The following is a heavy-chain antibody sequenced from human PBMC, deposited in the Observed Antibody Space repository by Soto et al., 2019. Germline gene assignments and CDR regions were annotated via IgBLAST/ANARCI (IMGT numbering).Heavy chain of an antibody. D-gene: IGHD2-21*01. J-gene: IGHJ4*02. V-gene: IGHV3-74*01. CDR2: ISGDGSFT. CDR1: GFTFSNYW. Sequence: GGALRLSCGASGFTFSNYWMHWVRQAPGEGLVWVSRISGDGSFTRFADSVKGRFTISRDNAKNTMSLQMNSLRVDDTAVYYCARVGGGAGNFDYWGQGTLVPVSS. CDR3: ARVGGGAGNFDY.